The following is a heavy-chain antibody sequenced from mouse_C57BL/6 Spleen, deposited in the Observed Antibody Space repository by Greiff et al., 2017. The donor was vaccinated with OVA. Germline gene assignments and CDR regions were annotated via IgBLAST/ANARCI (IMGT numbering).Heavy chain of an antibody. V-gene: IGHV3-6*01. CDR1: GYSITSGYY. CDR2: ISYDGSN. CDR3: ARVDYGYDGDY. Sequence: ESGPGLVKPSQSLSLTCSVTGYSITSGYYWNWIRQFPGNKLEWMGYISYDGSNNYNPSLKNRISITRDTSKNQFFLKLNSVTTEDTATYYCARVDYGYDGDYWGQGTTLTVSS. D-gene: IGHD2-2*01. J-gene: IGHJ2*01.